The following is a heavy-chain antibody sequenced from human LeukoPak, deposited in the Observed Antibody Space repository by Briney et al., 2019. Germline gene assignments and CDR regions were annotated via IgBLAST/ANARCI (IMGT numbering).Heavy chain of an antibody. V-gene: IGHV1-69*13. CDR3: ARDSTAYNSFDY. J-gene: IGHJ4*02. D-gene: IGHD5-24*01. CDR1: GGAFSSYA. CDR2: IIPIFGTA. Sequence: ASVKVSCKASGGAFSSYAISWVRQAPGQGLEWMGGIIPIFGTANYAQKFQGRVTITADESTSTAYMELSSLRSEDTAVYYCARDSTAYNSFDYWGQGTLVTVSS.